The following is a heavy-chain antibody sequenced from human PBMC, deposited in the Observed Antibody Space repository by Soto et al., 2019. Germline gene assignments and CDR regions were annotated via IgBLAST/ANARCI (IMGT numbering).Heavy chain of an antibody. Sequence: EVQLLESGGGLVQPGGSLRLSCAASGFTFSSYAMSWVRQAPGKGLDWVSGISGGGGSTYYADSVKGRFTISRDNSKNTLYLQMNSLRAEDTAVYYCAKGTTPGDEFYYYGMDVWGQGTTVTVSS. J-gene: IGHJ6*02. CDR3: AKGTTPGDEFYYYGMDV. CDR1: GFTFSSYA. D-gene: IGHD3-16*01. CDR2: ISGGGGST. V-gene: IGHV3-23*01.